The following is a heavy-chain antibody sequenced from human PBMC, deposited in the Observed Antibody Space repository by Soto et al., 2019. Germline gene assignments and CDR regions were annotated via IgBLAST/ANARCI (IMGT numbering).Heavy chain of an antibody. V-gene: IGHV2-5*02. D-gene: IGHD3-10*01. CDR2: IYWDDDK. J-gene: IGHJ4*02. CDR3: ARRLGYYGSGSFPFDY. Sequence: GLDLEWLALIYWDDDKRYSPSLKSRLTITKDTSKNQVVLTVTNMDPVDTATYYCARRLGYYGSGSFPFDYWGQGTLVTVSS.